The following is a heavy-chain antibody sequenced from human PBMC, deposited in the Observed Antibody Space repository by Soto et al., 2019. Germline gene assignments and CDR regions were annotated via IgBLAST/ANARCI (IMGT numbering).Heavy chain of an antibody. V-gene: IGHV3-30*04. CDR2: LSYDGRNK. D-gene: IGHD2-2*01. Sequence: QVHLVESGGGVVQPGGSLRLSCAASGFTFNNYAMHWVRQAPGQELEWVAFLSYDGRNKYYADSVRGRFTISRDTSRDTLLLQMNSLRPDDTAIYYCARDCASISCYALDSWGQGTLVSVSS. CDR3: ARDCASISCYALDS. J-gene: IGHJ5*01. CDR1: GFTFNNYA.